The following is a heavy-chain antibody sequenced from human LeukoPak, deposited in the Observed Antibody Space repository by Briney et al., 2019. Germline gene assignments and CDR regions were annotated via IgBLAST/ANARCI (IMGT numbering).Heavy chain of an antibody. Sequence: GGSLRLSCEVSGFTFSSFSMSWVRQAPGKGLEWVSDISGSGTNTHYADFVKGRFTISRDNFKNTLYVQMNSLRAEDTALYYCARGRFLEWLSGHGFDYWGQGTLVTVSS. V-gene: IGHV3-23*01. D-gene: IGHD3-3*01. CDR3: ARGRFLEWLSGHGFDY. J-gene: IGHJ4*02. CDR1: GFTFSSFS. CDR2: ISGSGTNT.